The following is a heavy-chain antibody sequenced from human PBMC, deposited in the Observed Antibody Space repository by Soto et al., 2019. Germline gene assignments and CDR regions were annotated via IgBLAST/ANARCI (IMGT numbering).Heavy chain of an antibody. CDR3: ARMLGYCSGGSCSTENWFDP. CDR1: GGTFSSYA. CDR2: IIPIFGTA. V-gene: IGHV1-69*01. D-gene: IGHD2-15*01. Sequence: QVQLVQSGAEVKKPGSSVKVSCKASGGTFSSYAISWVRQAPGQGLEWMGGIIPIFGTANYAQKFQGRVTITAEESTSTAYMELSSLRSEDTAVYYCARMLGYCSGGSCSTENWFDPWGQGTLVTVSS. J-gene: IGHJ5*02.